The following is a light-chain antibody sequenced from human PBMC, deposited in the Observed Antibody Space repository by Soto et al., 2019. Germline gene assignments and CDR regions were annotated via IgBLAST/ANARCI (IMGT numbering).Light chain of an antibody. CDR3: QQLNFYPIT. J-gene: IGKJ5*01. CDR2: TAS. Sequence: DIQLTQSPSFLSASVGDRVTITCRASQGISSDLAWYQQKPGKAPNLLIYTASTLQTGVQSRFSGSGSGTEFNLTISSLQPEDFATYYCQQLNFYPITFGQGTRLEIK. CDR1: QGISSD. V-gene: IGKV1-9*01.